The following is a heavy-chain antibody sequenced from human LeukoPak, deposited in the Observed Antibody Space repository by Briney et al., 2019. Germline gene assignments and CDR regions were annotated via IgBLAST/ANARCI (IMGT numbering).Heavy chain of an antibody. CDR1: GFTFSSYA. V-gene: IGHV3-23*01. D-gene: IGHD1-7*01. CDR3: ARERNYIVFDY. CDR2: ISGSGGST. Sequence: GGSLRLSCAASGFTFSSYAMSWVRQAPGKGLEWVSVISGSGGSTYYADSVKGRFTISRDNSKNTVYLQMNSLRVEDTAVYYCARERNYIVFDYWGQGTLVTVSS. J-gene: IGHJ4*02.